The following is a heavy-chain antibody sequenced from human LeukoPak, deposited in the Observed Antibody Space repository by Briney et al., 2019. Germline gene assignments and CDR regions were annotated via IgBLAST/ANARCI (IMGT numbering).Heavy chain of an antibody. CDR1: GGSITRGSYY. V-gene: IGHV4-61*02. CDR3: ARDRWSTVPRSYYFDY. D-gene: IGHD4-11*01. Sequence: MASETLSLTCTVSGGSITRGSYYWSWIRQPAGKGLEWIGRIYTSGSTNYNPSLKSRVTMSVDTSKNQFSLKLSSVTAADTAVYYCARDRWSTVPRSYYFDYWGQGTLVTVSS. CDR2: IYTSGST. J-gene: IGHJ4*02.